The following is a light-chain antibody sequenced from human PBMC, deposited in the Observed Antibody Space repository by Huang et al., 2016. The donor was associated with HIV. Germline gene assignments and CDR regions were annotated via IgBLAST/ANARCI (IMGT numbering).Light chain of an antibody. CDR1: QGIGNS. CDR3: LQYHEWPRT. J-gene: IGKJ2*01. V-gene: IGKV3-15*01. CDR2: EAS. Sequence: ERVLTQSPGTLSVSPGERATLSCRTSQGIGNSLAWYQLKPGQAPRLLIYEASTRASDIPARFSGGGSEIDFTLTISGLQSEDSAVYYCLQYHEWPRTFGQGTKVEIK.